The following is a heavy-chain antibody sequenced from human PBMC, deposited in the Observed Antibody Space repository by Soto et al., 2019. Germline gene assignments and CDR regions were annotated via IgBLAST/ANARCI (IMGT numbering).Heavy chain of an antibody. CDR2: IIPIFGTA. CDR3: VRVGRLSQTNWNYVWYFDL. V-gene: IGHV1-69*13. CDR1: VCTFSSYP. D-gene: IGHD1-7*01. Sequence: SPVKLSCTASVCTFSSYPISWLRLAPEQGLEWMGGIIPIFGTANYAQKFQGRVTITADESTSTAYMELSSLRSEDTAVYYCVRVGRLSQTNWNYVWYFDLWGRGTLVTVSS. J-gene: IGHJ2*01.